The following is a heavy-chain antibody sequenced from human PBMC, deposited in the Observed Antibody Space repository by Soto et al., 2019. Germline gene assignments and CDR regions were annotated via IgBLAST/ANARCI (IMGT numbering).Heavy chain of an antibody. CDR1: GGTFSSYA. Sequence: SVKVSCKASGGTFSSYAISWVRQAPGQGLEWMGGIIPIFGTANYAQKFQGRVTITADESTSTAYMELSSLRSEDTAVYYCARARIAAAGDYYYYGMDVWGQGTTVTVSS. V-gene: IGHV1-69*13. D-gene: IGHD6-13*01. J-gene: IGHJ6*02. CDR3: ARARIAAAGDYYYYGMDV. CDR2: IIPIFGTA.